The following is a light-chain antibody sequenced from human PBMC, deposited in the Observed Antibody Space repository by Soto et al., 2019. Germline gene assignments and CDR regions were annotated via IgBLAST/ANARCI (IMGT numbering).Light chain of an antibody. Sequence: QSVLTQPPSVSAAPGQKVTISCSGSSSNIGNNYVSWYQQLPGTAPKLLIYDNNKRPSGIPDRFSGSKSGTSATLCITGLQTGDEADYYCGTWDSSLSAGGVVFGGGTKLTVL. CDR1: SSNIGNNY. V-gene: IGLV1-51*01. CDR2: DNN. CDR3: GTWDSSLSAGGVV. J-gene: IGLJ2*01.